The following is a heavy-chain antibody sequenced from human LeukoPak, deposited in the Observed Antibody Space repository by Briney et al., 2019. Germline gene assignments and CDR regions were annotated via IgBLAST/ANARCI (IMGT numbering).Heavy chain of an antibody. CDR2: ISGSGGST. Sequence: TGGSLRLSCAASGFTFSSYAMSWVRQAPGKGLEWVSAISGSGGSTYYADSVKGRFTISRDNSKNTLYLQMNSLRAEDTAVYYCAREGIAVAGRLYYFDYWGQGTLVTVSS. V-gene: IGHV3-23*01. J-gene: IGHJ4*02. D-gene: IGHD6-19*01. CDR3: AREGIAVAGRLYYFDY. CDR1: GFTFSSYA.